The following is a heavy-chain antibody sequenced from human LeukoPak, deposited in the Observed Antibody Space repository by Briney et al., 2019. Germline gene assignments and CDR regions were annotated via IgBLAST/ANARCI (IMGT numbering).Heavy chain of an antibody. CDR2: IRYDGSNK. V-gene: IGHV3-30*02. CDR1: GFTFSSYG. J-gene: IGHJ4*02. Sequence: GGSLRLSCAASGFTFSSYGMHWVRQAPGKGLEWVAFIRYDGSNKCYADSVKGRFTISRDNSKNTLYLQMNSLRAEDTAVYYCAKGPLNSADYWGQGTLVTVSS. CDR3: AKGPLNSADY. D-gene: IGHD1-1*01.